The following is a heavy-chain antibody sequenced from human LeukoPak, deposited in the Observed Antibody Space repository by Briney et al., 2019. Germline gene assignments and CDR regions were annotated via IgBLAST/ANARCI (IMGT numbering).Heavy chain of an antibody. V-gene: IGHV1-8*01. CDR2: MNPNSGNT. CDR3: ARGRALWSSGSMNC. D-gene: IGHD6-19*01. Sequence: ASVKVSCKASGYTFTSYDVNWVRQATGQGLEWMGWMNPNSGNTGYAQKFQGRVTMTRNTSISTAYMELSSLGSEDTAVYYCARGRALWSSGSMNCWGQGTLVTVSS. CDR1: GYTFTSYD. J-gene: IGHJ4*02.